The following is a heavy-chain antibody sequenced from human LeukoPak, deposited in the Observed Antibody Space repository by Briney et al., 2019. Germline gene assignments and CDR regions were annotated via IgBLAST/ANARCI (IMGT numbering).Heavy chain of an antibody. V-gene: IGHV1-18*01. CDR1: GYTFTSSD. Sequence: GASVKVSCKASGYTFTSSDINWMRQAPGQGLEWMGWISAYNGNTNYAQKLQGRVTMTTDTSTSTAYVELRSLRSDDTAVYYCARDTHMDVWGKGTTVTVSS. CDR2: ISAYNGNT. CDR3: ARDTHMDV. D-gene: IGHD2-15*01. J-gene: IGHJ6*03.